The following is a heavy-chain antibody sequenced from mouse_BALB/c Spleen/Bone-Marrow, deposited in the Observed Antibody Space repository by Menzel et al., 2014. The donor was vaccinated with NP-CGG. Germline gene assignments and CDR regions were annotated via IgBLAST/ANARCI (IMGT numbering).Heavy chain of an antibody. D-gene: IGHD2-3*01. CDR2: INPGSGST. CDR1: GYAFTDYL. V-gene: IGHV1-54*01. J-gene: IGHJ2*01. Sequence: VQLQQSGAELVRPGTSVKVSCKASGYAFTDYLMEWLKQRPGQGLEWIGVINPGSGSTNYNEKFKDKATLTADKSSSTAYMQLSSLTSDDSAVYFCARYDGYFGCWGQGTILTVSS. CDR3: ARYDGYFGC.